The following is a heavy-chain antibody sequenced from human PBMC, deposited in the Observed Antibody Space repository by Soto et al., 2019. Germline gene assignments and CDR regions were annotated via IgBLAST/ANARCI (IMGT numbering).Heavy chain of an antibody. CDR3: TLGSGSAEAFDI. J-gene: IGHJ3*02. D-gene: IGHD6-25*01. CDR1: GGTFSTYT. CDR2: ILPMLDIT. V-gene: IGHV1-69*02. Sequence: QVQLVQSGAEVKKPGSSVKVSCKASGGTFSTYTIIWVRQAPGQGLEWMGRILPMLDITNSAQRFQGRVTITADKSTSTADMELSSLRSEDTAVYYCTLGSGSAEAFDIWGRGTMVTASS.